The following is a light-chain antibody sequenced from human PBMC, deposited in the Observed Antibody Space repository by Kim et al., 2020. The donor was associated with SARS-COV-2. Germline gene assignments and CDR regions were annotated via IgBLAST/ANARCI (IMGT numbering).Light chain of an antibody. J-gene: IGKJ1*01. CDR1: QSVNNNY. CDR3: QQYGSSPPWT. V-gene: IGKV3-20*01. CDR2: GAS. Sequence: EIVLTQSPGSLSLSPGERATLSCRASQSVNNNYIAWYQQKPGQAPRRLIYGASRRADGIPDRFSGSVSGTDFTLTISSLEPEVFAIYYCQQYGSSPPWTFGQGAKVDIK.